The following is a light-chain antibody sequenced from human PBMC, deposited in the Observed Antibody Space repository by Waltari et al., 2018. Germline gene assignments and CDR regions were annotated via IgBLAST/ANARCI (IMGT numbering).Light chain of an antibody. V-gene: IGKV3-15*01. Sequence: EIVMTQSPATLSVSPGERVTLSCRASQSVISSLVWYQQKPGQAPKVLIYRASTRATGIPARFSGSGSGTEFTLTISSLQSEDFAVYYCQQYIDWPLTFGGGTKVEIK. CDR2: RAS. CDR3: QQYIDWPLT. CDR1: QSVISS. J-gene: IGKJ4*01.